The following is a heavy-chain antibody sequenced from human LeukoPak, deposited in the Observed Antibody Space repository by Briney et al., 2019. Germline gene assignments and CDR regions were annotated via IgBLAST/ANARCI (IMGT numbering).Heavy chain of an antibody. CDR2: ISGSGGST. CDR3: AKVGPAYCGGDCYSDAFDI. Sequence: PGGSLRLSCAASGFTFSSYAMSWVRQAPGKGLGWVSAISGSGGSTYYADSVKGRFTISRDNSKNTLYLQLNSLRTEDTAVYYCAKVGPAYCGGDCYSDAFDIWGQGTMVTVSS. J-gene: IGHJ3*02. CDR1: GFTFSSYA. V-gene: IGHV3-23*01. D-gene: IGHD2-21*02.